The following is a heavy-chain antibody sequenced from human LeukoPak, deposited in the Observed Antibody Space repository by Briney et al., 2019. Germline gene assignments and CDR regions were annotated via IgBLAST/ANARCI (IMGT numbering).Heavy chain of an antibody. D-gene: IGHD1-26*01. Sequence: PGGSLRLSCAASGFTLSTYWMSWVRQAPGKGLEWVANIKQDGSEKYYVDSVKGRFTISRDNAKNSLYLQMNSLGAEDTAVYYCAKDRVGATLYFDYWGQGTLVTVSS. CDR2: IKQDGSEK. V-gene: IGHV3-7*03. CDR3: AKDRVGATLYFDY. CDR1: GFTLSTYW. J-gene: IGHJ4*02.